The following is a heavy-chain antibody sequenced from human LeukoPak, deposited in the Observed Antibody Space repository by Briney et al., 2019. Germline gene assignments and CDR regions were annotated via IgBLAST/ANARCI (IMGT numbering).Heavy chain of an antibody. CDR1: GFTFSSYA. D-gene: IGHD2-21*01. CDR3: AKDPPFQPWIAFDI. J-gene: IGHJ4*02. Sequence: PGGSLRLSCAPSGFTFSSYAMHWVRQAPGKGLEWVAVISYAGSNKFYADSVRGRVTISRDNSKNTLYLQINSLRVADTAVYFCAKDPPFQPWIAFDIWGQGTLVTVSS. V-gene: IGHV3-30-3*01. CDR2: ISYAGSNK.